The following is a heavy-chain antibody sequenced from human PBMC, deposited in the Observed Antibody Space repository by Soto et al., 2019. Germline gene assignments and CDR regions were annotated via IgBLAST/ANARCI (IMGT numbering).Heavy chain of an antibody. J-gene: IGHJ5*02. CDR1: GGSVNNDKW. CDR2: IHSSGIT. CDR3: AGQWSAGYGAFDP. D-gene: IGHD3-9*01. V-gene: IGHV4-4*02. Sequence: QVQLQESGPGLVKPSGTLSLTCAVSGGSVNNDKWWSWVRQPPGKGLEWIGEIHSSGITNYNPSPKSRAIICVDKFKKQFSVKPTSVTAADTAVYFCAGQWSAGYGAFDPWGQGTLVTVSS.